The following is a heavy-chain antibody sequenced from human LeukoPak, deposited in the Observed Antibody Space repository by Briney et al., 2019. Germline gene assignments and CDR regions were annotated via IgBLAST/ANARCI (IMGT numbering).Heavy chain of an antibody. V-gene: IGHV7-4-1*02. J-gene: IGHJ6*02. CDR2: INTNTGNP. CDR1: GYTFTSYA. CDR3: AREEIGELLWFGSDYYYGMDV. D-gene: IGHD3-10*01. Sequence: ASVKVSCKASGYTFTSYAMNWVRQAPGQGLEWMGWINTNTGNPTYAQGFTGRFVFSLDTSVSTAYLQISSLKAEDTAVYYCAREEIGELLWFGSDYYYGMDVWGQGTTVTVSS.